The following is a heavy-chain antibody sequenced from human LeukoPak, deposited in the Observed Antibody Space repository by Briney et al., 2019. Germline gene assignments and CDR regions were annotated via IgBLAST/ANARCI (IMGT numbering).Heavy chain of an antibody. D-gene: IGHD3-9*01. V-gene: IGHV3-23*01. CDR1: GFTFSSYA. Sequence: GGSLRLSCGASGFTFSSYAMSWVRQAPGKGLEWVSVISGSGGSTYYADSVRGRFTLSRDNSKNTLYLQMNSLRAEDTAVYYCAKKYYDILTGYPPYWYFDLWGRGTLVTVSS. CDR3: AKKYYDILTGYPPYWYFDL. CDR2: ISGSGGST. J-gene: IGHJ2*01.